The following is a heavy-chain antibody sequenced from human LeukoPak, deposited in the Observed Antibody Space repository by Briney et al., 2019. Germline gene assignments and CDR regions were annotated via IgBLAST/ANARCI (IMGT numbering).Heavy chain of an antibody. J-gene: IGHJ6*02. CDR1: GYSISSGYY. D-gene: IGHD6-13*01. CDR2: IYHSGST. CDR3: ARGGIAAAGPYYYYGMDV. V-gene: IGHV4-38-2*02. Sequence: SETLSLTCTVSGYSISSGYYWGWIRQPPGKGLEWIGSIYHSGSTYYNPSLKSRVTISVDTSKNQFSLKLSSVTAADTAVYYCARGGIAAAGPYYYYGMDVWGQGTTVTVSS.